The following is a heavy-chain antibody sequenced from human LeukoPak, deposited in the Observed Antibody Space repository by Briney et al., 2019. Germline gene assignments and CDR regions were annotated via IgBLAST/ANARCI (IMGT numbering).Heavy chain of an antibody. CDR1: GGSISSYY. V-gene: IGHV4-59*12. D-gene: IGHD5-12*01. Sequence: PSETLSLTCTVSGGSISSYYWSWIRQPPGKGLEWIGYIYYSGSTNYNPSLKSRVTISVDTSKNQFSLKLSSVTAADTAVYYCARAGYGYWGQGTLVTVPS. CDR3: ARAGYGY. CDR2: IYYSGST. J-gene: IGHJ4*02.